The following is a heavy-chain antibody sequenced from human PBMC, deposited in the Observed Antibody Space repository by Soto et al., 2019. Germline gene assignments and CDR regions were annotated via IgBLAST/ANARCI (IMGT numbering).Heavy chain of an antibody. J-gene: IGHJ4*02. Sequence: SETLSLTCTVSGGSVTTNSYYRGCIRQPPGKGLEWIGSIYNSGSTYYNPSLRGRVTISVDTSKNQFSLKLSSVTAADTAVYYCVRLKVGDATDWGQGTLVTVSS. CDR2: IYNSGST. D-gene: IGHD2-15*01. CDR1: GGSVTTNSYY. CDR3: VRLKVGDATD. V-gene: IGHV4-39*01.